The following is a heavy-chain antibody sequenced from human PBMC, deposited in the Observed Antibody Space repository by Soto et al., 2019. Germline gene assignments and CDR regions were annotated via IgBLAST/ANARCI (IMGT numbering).Heavy chain of an antibody. D-gene: IGHD3-9*01. CDR1: GGSINSRGYY. CDR2: IYYSGSI. CDR3: ARQSESTGYFYGWFDP. J-gene: IGHJ5*02. Sequence: SETLSLTCTVSGGSINSRGYYWTWIRQHPGKGLEWIGNIYYSGSIHFNPSLKSRLTMLVDTSENQFSLKLTSVTAADKAVYYCARQSESTGYFYGWFDPWGQGTLVTVSS. V-gene: IGHV4-31*03.